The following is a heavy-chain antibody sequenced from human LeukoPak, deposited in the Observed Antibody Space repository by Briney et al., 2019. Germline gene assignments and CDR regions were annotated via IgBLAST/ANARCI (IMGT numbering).Heavy chain of an antibody. V-gene: IGHV1-8*01. CDR2: INPNSGNT. J-gene: IGHJ4*02. Sequence: ASVKVSCKASGYTFTSYDINWVRQATGQGLEWMGWINPNSGNTGYAQKFQGRVTMTRNTSISTAYMELSSLRSEVMAVYYCGRGSQLWLEKMGYDYWGQGTLVTVSS. D-gene: IGHD5-18*01. CDR3: GRGSQLWLEKMGYDY. CDR1: GYTFTSYD.